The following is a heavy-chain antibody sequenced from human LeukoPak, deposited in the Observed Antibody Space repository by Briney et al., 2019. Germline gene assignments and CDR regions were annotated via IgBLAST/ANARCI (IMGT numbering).Heavy chain of an antibody. J-gene: IGHJ4*02. CDR3: TSLLAARPDCVNYFDY. CDR2: IRSKANSYAT. CDR1: GFTFSGSA. V-gene: IGHV3-73*01. D-gene: IGHD6-6*01. Sequence: GGSLRLSCAASGFTFSGSAMHWVRQASGKGLEWVGRIRSKANSYATAYAASVKGRFTISRDDSKNTAYLQMNSLKTEDTAVYYCTSLLAARPDCVNYFDYWGQGTLVTVSS.